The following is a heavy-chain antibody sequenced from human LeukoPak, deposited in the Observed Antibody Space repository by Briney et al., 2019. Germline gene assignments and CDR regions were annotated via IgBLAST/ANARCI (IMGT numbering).Heavy chain of an antibody. V-gene: IGHV3-23*01. CDR2: ISGSAIST. J-gene: IGHJ4*02. Sequence: GGSLRLSCAASGFTFSSYAMSWIHQAPGKGLEWVSSISGSAISTYYADSVKGRFTISRDNSRNTLYLQMNSLRAEDTALFYCAKGDNNILTGYYNSFDSWGQGTLVTVSS. CDR1: GFTFSSYA. D-gene: IGHD3-9*01. CDR3: AKGDNNILTGYYNSFDS.